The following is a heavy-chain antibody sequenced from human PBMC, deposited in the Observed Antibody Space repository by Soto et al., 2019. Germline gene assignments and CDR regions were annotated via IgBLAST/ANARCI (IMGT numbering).Heavy chain of an antibody. J-gene: IGHJ2*01. CDR1: SDSISSYY. Sequence: QVQLQESGPGLVEPSETLSLTCLVSSDSISSYYWSWIRQPPGKGLEWIGYIHNSGSTNYNPSLKSRVTMSVGTTKNQYSLKLTSVTAADTAVYYCASSHYAGSYFDTIYWYFEFWGRGALVTVSS. V-gene: IGHV4-59*01. CDR3: ASSHYAGSYFDTIYWYFEF. CDR2: IHNSGST. D-gene: IGHD1-26*01.